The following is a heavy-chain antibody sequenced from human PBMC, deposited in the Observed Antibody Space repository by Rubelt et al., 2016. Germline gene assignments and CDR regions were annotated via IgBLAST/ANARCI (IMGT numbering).Heavy chain of an antibody. CDR1: GGSVISGYY. Sequence: QLQLQESGPGLVKPSETLSLTCTVSGGSVISGYYWGWIRQPPGKGLEWIGCIYYGGTTHYKPSLESRVTMSVEKYKNQFPRTLSSVTAAETAITYCAKVGGIAVTGTSNWHDPWGKGTLVTVSA. CDR2: IYYGGTT. D-gene: IGHD6-19*01. J-gene: IGHJ5*02. CDR3: AKVGGIAVTGTSNWHDP. V-gene: IGHV4-39*07.